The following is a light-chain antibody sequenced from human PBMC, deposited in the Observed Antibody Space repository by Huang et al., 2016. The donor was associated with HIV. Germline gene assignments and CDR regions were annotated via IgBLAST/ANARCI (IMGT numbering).Light chain of an antibody. J-gene: IGKJ3*01. Sequence: EIVLTQSPGTISLSPGERATLSCRASQSVRTTYLAWYQQKPCHATRLLIYGASTRATGIPDRFSCSGSGTKFTLIISRLGPEDVAVYYCLHYGGSPLFTFGPGTKVDIK. V-gene: IGKV3-20*01. CDR3: LHYGGSPLFT. CDR2: GAS. CDR1: QSVRTTY.